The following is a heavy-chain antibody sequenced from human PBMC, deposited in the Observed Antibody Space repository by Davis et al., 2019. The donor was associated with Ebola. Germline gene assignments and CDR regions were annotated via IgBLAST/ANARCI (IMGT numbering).Heavy chain of an antibody. J-gene: IGHJ4*02. CDR3: AKDRGPRGSYFGYFDY. Sequence: GESLKISCVASGFTFSSYVIGWVRQAPGKGLEWVSRIGGRGHSTDYGDSVRGRVTISRDNSNNTLYLQRNSLRAEDTAVYYCAKDRGPRGSYFGYFDYWGQGTLVTVSS. D-gene: IGHD1-26*01. CDR2: IGGRGHST. V-gene: IGHV3-23*01. CDR1: GFTFSSYV.